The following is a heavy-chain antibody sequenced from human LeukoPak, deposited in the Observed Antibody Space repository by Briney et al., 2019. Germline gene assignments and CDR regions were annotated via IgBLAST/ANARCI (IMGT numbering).Heavy chain of an antibody. CDR3: ARHGAVAGTSRGDFDY. CDR2: IYPGDSDT. D-gene: IGHD6-19*01. CDR1: GYSFTNYW. V-gene: IGHV5-51*01. J-gene: IGHJ4*02. Sequence: PGESLKISCKGSGYSFTNYWIGWVRQMPGKGLEWMGIIYPGDSDTRYSPSFQGQVTISADKSISTAYLQWSSLKASDTAMYYCARHGAVAGTSRGDFDYWGQGTLVTVSS.